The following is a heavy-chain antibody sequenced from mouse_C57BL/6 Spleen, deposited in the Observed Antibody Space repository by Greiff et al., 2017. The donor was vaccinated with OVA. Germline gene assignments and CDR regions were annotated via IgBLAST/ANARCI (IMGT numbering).Heavy chain of an antibody. D-gene: IGHD1-2*01. CDR1: GFSFNTYA. Sequence: DVKLVESGGGLVQPKGSLKLSCAASGFSFNTYAMNWVRQAPGKGLEWVARIRSKSNNYATYYADSVKDRFTISRDDSESMLYLQMNNLKTEDTAMYYCVRRGDYDGSAWFAYWGQGTLVTVSA. CDR2: IRSKSNNYAT. V-gene: IGHV10-1*01. CDR3: VRRGDYDGSAWFAY. J-gene: IGHJ3*01.